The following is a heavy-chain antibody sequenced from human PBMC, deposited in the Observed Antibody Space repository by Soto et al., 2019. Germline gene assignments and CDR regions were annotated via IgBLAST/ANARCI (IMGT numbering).Heavy chain of an antibody. J-gene: IGHJ4*01. CDR3: ARAPSRGYCSGGSCYRFDY. CDR1: GYTFTSYA. CDR2: MNANSGNT. Sequence: QVQLVQSGAEVKKPGASVKVSCKASGYTFTSYAINWVRQATGQGLAWMGGMNANSGNTGYAQKFQGRVTMTRNTAISTDYMELSSLRSEDTAVYYGARAPSRGYCSGGSCYRFDYWGHGTLVTVS. D-gene: IGHD2-15*01. V-gene: IGHV1-8*01.